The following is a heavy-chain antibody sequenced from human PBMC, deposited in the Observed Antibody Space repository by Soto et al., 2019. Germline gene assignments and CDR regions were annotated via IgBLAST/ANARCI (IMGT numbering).Heavy chain of an antibody. D-gene: IGHD6-13*01. CDR1: GDSFSSYA. V-gene: IGHV1-69*01. J-gene: IGHJ4*02. Sequence: QVQLVQSGAELKKPGSSVRVSCKISGDSFSSYAFSWVRQAPGEGLEWVGGIIPIFETANYAQKFQGRVTITAVESTTTAYMEVTRLRPEDTAIFYCAASDSSSWQHDYWGQGTLITVSS. CDR3: AASDSSSWQHDY. CDR2: IIPIFETA.